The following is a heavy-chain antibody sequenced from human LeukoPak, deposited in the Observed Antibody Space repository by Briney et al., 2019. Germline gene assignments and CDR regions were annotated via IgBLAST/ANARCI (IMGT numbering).Heavy chain of an antibody. CDR3: ARVICGGDCYLFDY. J-gene: IGHJ4*02. CDR1: GFTFSSYS. V-gene: IGHV3-21*01. CDR2: ISSSSSYI. D-gene: IGHD2-21*02. Sequence: GGSLRLSCAASGFTFSSYSMNWVRQAPGKGLEWVSSISSSSSYIYYADSVKGRFTISRDNAKNSLYLQMNSLRAGDTAVYYCARVICGGDCYLFDYWGQGTLVTVSS.